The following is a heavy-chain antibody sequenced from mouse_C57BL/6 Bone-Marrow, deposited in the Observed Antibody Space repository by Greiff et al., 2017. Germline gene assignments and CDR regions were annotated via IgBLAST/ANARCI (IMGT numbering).Heavy chain of an antibody. CDR1: GYTFTDYY. J-gene: IGHJ3*01. Sequence: EVQLQQSGPELVKPGASVKISCKASGYTFTDYYMNWVKQSHGKSLEWIGDINPNNGGTSYNQKFKGKATLTVDKSSSTAYMELRSLTSEDSAVYYCARSYYYGSSPWGQGTLVTVSA. CDR2: INPNNGGT. D-gene: IGHD1-1*01. CDR3: ARSYYYGSSP. V-gene: IGHV1-26*01.